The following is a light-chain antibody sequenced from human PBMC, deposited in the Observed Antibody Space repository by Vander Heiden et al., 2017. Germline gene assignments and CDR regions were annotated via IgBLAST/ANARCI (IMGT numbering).Light chain of an antibody. J-gene: IGKJ1*01. V-gene: IGKV1-39*01. CDR3: QQSFSAPRT. CDR2: AAT. CDR1: EPIGSY. Sequence: DIQMTQSPSSLSTSIGERVTITCRASEPIGSYLNWYQQKPGKAPNLLIYAATTLETGVPSGFRGSGSGTDFTLTITSLQPEDFATYYCQQSFSAPRTFGRGTKVEIK.